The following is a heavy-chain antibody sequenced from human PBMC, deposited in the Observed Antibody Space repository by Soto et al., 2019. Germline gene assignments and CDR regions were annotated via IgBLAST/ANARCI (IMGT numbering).Heavy chain of an antibody. CDR3: ARGSNGVYFDY. CDR2: IYHSGST. Sequence: SETLSLTCAVSGGSISSGGYSWSWIRQPPGKGLEWIGYIYHSGSTYYNPSLKSRATISVDRSKNQFSLKLSSVTAADTAVYYCARGSNGVYFDYWGQGILVTVSS. D-gene: IGHD1-26*01. J-gene: IGHJ4*02. CDR1: GGSISSGGYS. V-gene: IGHV4-30-2*01.